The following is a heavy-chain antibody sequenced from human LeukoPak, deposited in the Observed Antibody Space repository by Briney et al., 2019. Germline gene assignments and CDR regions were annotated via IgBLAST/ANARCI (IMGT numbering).Heavy chain of an antibody. V-gene: IGHV4-4*07. J-gene: IGHJ4*02. Sequence: SETLSLTCTVSGGSISSYYWSWIRQPAGKGLEWIGRIYTSGSTNHNPSLKSRVTMSVDTSKNQFSLKLSSVTAADTAVYYCARGNYDILTGYSLDNWGQGTLVTVSS. CDR1: GGSISSYY. D-gene: IGHD3-9*01. CDR2: IYTSGST. CDR3: ARGNYDILTGYSLDN.